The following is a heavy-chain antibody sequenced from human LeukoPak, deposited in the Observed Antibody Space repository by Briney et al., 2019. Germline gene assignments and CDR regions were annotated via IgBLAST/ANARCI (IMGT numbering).Heavy chain of an antibody. CDR3: ARGGVIIAAHDNWFDP. D-gene: IGHD6-6*01. Sequence: GASVKVSCKASGYTFTSYDINWVRQATGQGLEWMGWMNPNSGNTGYAQKFQGRVTITRNTSISTAYMELSSLRSEDTAVYYCARGGVIIAAHDNWFDPWGQGTLVTVSS. J-gene: IGHJ5*02. CDR2: MNPNSGNT. CDR1: GYTFTSYD. V-gene: IGHV1-8*03.